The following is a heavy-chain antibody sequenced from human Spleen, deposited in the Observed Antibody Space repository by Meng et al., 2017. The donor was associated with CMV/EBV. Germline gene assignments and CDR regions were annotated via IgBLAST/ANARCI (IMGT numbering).Heavy chain of an antibody. CDR3: ARGGNSGYDFDY. D-gene: IGHD5-12*01. V-gene: IGHV3-74*01. Sequence: EVQLVESGGGFVQPGGSLRLSCAASGFTFSSYWMHWVRQAPGKGLVWVSHINSDGSSTSYADSVKGRFTISRDNAKNTLYLQMNSLRAEDTAVYYCARGGNSGYDFDYWGQGPLVTVSS. J-gene: IGHJ4*02. CDR1: GFTFSSYW. CDR2: INSDGSST.